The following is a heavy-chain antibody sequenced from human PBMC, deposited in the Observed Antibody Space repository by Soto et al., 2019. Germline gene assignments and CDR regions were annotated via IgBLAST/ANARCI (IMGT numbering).Heavy chain of an antibody. J-gene: IGHJ4*02. CDR1: GYTFTSYY. V-gene: IGHV1-46*01. CDR2: INPSGGST. CDR3: ARGGRGYSYGTPDLVDY. D-gene: IGHD5-18*01. Sequence: GASVKVSCKASGYTFTSYYMHWVRQAPGQGLEWMGIINPSGGSTSYAQKFQGRVTMTRDTSTSTVYMELSSLRSEDTAVYYCARGGRGYSYGTPDLVDYWGQGTLVTVSS.